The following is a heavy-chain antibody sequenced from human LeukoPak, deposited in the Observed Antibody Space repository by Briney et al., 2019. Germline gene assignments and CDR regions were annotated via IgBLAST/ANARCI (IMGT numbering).Heavy chain of an antibody. Sequence: SVKVSCKASGGTLSSYAISWVRQAPGQGLEGMGRIIPIFGTANYAQKFQGRVPITTDESTSTAYMELSSMRSEDTAVYYCASTYNWNVPFQDYWGPGTMVTVSS. J-gene: IGHJ4*02. V-gene: IGHV1-69*05. CDR3: ASTYNWNVPFQDY. D-gene: IGHD1-1*01. CDR2: IIPIFGTA. CDR1: GGTLSSYA.